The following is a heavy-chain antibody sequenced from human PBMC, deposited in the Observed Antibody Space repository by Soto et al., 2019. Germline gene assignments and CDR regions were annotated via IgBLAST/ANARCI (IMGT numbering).Heavy chain of an antibody. CDR1: GFTFSSYS. D-gene: IGHD5-12*01. V-gene: IGHV3-48*01. CDR3: ARERGYSSYDSGWFDP. CDR2: ISSSSSTI. Sequence: EVQLVESGGGLVQPGGSLRLSCAASGFTFSSYSMNWVRQAPGKGLEWVSYISSSSSTIYYAASVKGRFTISRDNAKNSLYLQMNSLRAEDTAVYYWARERGYSSYDSGWFDPWGQGTLVTVSS. J-gene: IGHJ5*02.